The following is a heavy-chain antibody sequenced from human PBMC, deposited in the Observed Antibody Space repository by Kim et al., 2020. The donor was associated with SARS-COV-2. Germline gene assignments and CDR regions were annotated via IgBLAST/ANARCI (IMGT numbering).Heavy chain of an antibody. CDR3: ARSIPDSGYDYDNDY. D-gene: IGHD5-12*01. CDR1: GGSISSSNW. Sequence: SETLSLTCAVSGGSISSSNWWSWVRQPPGKGLEWIGEIYHSGSTNYNPSLKSRVTISVDKSKNQFSLKLSSVTAADTAVYYCARSIPDSGYDYDNDYWGQGTLVTVSS. V-gene: IGHV4-4*02. J-gene: IGHJ4*02. CDR2: IYHSGST.